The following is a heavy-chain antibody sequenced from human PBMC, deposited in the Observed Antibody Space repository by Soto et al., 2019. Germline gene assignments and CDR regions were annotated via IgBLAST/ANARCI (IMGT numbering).Heavy chain of an antibody. CDR3: ARVPIPATPMDV. V-gene: IGHV3-48*03. J-gene: IGHJ6*02. CDR2: ISSSGSTI. CDR1: GLTFSSYE. D-gene: IGHD2-2*01. Sequence: GGSLRLSCAASGLTFSSYEMNWVRQAPGKGLEWVSYISSSGSTIYYADSVKGRFTISRDKAKHSLYLQMNSLRAEDTAVYYCARVPIPATPMDVSGQETTVSVSS.